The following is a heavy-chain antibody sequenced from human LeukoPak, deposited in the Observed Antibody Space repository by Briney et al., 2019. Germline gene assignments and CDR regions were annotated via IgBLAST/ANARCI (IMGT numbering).Heavy chain of an antibody. J-gene: IGHJ5*02. V-gene: IGHV1-8*01. D-gene: IGHD3-3*01. Sequence: ASVKVSCKASGYTFTSYDINWVRQATGQGLEWMGWMNPNSGNTGYAQKFQGRVTMTRNTSISTAYMELSSLRSEGTDVYYCAGGIVRVVVNWFDPWGQGTLVTVSS. CDR3: AGGIVRVVVNWFDP. CDR2: MNPNSGNT. CDR1: GYTFTSYD.